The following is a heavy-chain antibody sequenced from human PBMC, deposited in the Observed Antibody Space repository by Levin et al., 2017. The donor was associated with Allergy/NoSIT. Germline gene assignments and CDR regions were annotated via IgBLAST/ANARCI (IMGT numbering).Heavy chain of an antibody. V-gene: IGHV3-33*01. CDR2: IWYDGSNK. CDR1: GFTFSSYG. Sequence: SCAASGFTFSSYGMHWVRQAPGKGLEWVAVIWYDGSNKYYADSVKGRFTISRDNSKNTLYLHMNSLRAEDTAVYYCARGVFDSVAFDIWGQGTMVTVSS. D-gene: IGHD3-9*01. J-gene: IGHJ3*02. CDR3: ARGVFDSVAFDI.